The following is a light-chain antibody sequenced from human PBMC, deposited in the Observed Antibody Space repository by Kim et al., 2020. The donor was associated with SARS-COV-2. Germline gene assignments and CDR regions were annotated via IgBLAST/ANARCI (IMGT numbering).Light chain of an antibody. V-gene: IGKV3-20*01. J-gene: IGKJ1*01. CDR2: YAS. CDR1: PILRDRA. CDR3: QQHSYSPQT. Sequence: KRATHSSGDRPILRDRALAWYQHQPGQAPRLLIQYASSRATGIPDRVSGSGAWTDFTLTISRLEPEDFAVYYCQQHSYSPQTFGQGTKVDIK.